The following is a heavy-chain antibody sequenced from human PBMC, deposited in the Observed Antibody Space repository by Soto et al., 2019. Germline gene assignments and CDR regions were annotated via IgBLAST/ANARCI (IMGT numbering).Heavy chain of an antibody. Sequence: GGSLRLSCAASGFTFSSYSMNWVRQAPGKGLEWVSSISSSSSYIYYADSVKGRFTISRNNAKNSLYLQMNSLRAEDTAVYYCARAVNYDFWSGYRRLPTDYYYYMDVWGKGTTVTVSS. V-gene: IGHV3-21*01. CDR1: GFTFSSYS. D-gene: IGHD3-3*01. CDR3: ARAVNYDFWSGYRRLPTDYYYYMDV. J-gene: IGHJ6*03. CDR2: ISSSSSYI.